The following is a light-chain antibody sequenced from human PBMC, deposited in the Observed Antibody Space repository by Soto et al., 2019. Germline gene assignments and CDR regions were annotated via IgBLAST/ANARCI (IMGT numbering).Light chain of an antibody. CDR2: RNN. J-gene: IGLJ2*01. CDR3: GTWDSNLRAVV. V-gene: IGLV1-44*01. Sequence: QSVLTQPPSASGTPGQRVTISCSGSSSNIGTNAVNWYQQLPGTAPKLLVYRNNQRPSGVPDRFSGSKSGTSATLDITGLQTGDEADYYCGTWDSNLRAVVFGAGTKLTVL. CDR1: SSNIGTNA.